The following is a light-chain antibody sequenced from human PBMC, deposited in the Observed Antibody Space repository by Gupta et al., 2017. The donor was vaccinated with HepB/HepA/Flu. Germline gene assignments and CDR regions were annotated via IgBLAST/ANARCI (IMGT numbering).Light chain of an antibody. CDR3: QQCWRWPHT. V-gene: IGKV3-11*01. CDR2: DAS. CDR1: QSVSNY. Sequence: EIVLTQSPATLSLSPGERATLSCMASQSVSNYLAWYQQKPGQPPRRLIYDASNRATDIPARFSGSGSGTDFTLTISSLEPEDAAVYYCQQCWRWPHTFGEGTKVEIK. J-gene: IGKJ4*01.